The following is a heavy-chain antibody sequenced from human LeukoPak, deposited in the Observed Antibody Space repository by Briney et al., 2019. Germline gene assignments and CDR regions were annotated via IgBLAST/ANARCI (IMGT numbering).Heavy chain of an antibody. CDR2: IYYSGNT. CDR1: GGSISSSTYY. J-gene: IGHJ5*02. V-gene: IGHV4-39*01. Sequence: PSETLSLTCTVSGGSISSSTYYWGWIRQPQGKGLEWIGSIYYSGNTYYNPSLKSRVTISVDTSKNQFSLKLTSVTAADTAVYYCARQPRIRPNWFDPWGQGTLVTVSS. D-gene: IGHD6-6*01. CDR3: ARQPRIRPNWFDP.